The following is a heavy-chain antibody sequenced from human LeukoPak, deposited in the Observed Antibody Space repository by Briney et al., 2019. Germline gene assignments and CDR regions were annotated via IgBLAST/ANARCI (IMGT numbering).Heavy chain of an antibody. CDR2: IVVGSGNT. CDR1: GFTFASSA. D-gene: IGHD6-13*01. CDR3: AAGYSSSWFDY. Sequence: ASVKVSCKASGFTFASSAMQWVRQARGQRVEWIGWIVVGSGNTNYAQKFQERVTITRDMSTSTAYMELSSLRSEDTAVYYCAAGYSSSWFDYWGQGTLVTVSS. J-gene: IGHJ4*02. V-gene: IGHV1-58*02.